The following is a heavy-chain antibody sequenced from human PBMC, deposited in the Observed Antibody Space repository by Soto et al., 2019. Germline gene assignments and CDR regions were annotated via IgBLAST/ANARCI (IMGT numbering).Heavy chain of an antibody. CDR3: ARGRIVVVPAAKHNWFDP. D-gene: IGHD2-2*01. J-gene: IGHJ5*02. V-gene: IGHV4-34*01. CDR2: ISHSGST. Sequence: QVQLQQWGAGLLKPSETLSLTCAVYGGSFSGYYWSWIRQPPGKGLEWIGEISHSGSTNYNPSLKSRVTISVDTSKNQFSLKLSSVTAADTAVYYCARGRIVVVPAAKHNWFDPWGQGTLVTVSS. CDR1: GGSFSGYY.